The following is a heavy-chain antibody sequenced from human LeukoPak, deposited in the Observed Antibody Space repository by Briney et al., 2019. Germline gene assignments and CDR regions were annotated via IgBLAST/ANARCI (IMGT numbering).Heavy chain of an antibody. D-gene: IGHD6-19*01. Sequence: GGSLRLSCAASGFIFSNYWMHWVRQAPGEALVWVSRMNTDGSTINYADYVKGRFTISRDNAKNTLYLQMNSLTTEDTAVYYCATAGKYRFDNWGQGILVTVSS. CDR3: ATAGKYRFDN. CDR2: MNTDGSTI. CDR1: GFIFSNYW. V-gene: IGHV3-74*01. J-gene: IGHJ5*02.